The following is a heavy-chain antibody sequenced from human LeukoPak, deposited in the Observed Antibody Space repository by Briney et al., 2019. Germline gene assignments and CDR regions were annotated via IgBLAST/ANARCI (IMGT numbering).Heavy chain of an antibody. V-gene: IGHV3-66*01. J-gene: IGHJ4*02. CDR3: AAPLTVIPY. Sequence: GGSLRLSCAASGFTISGNYMTWVRQVSGKGLEWVSVIYSGGSTYYTDSVQGRFSISRDNSQNTLYLQMNSLRAEDTAVYYCAAPLTVIPYWGQGTLVTVSS. CDR1: GFTISGNY. CDR2: IYSGGST. D-gene: IGHD4-17*01.